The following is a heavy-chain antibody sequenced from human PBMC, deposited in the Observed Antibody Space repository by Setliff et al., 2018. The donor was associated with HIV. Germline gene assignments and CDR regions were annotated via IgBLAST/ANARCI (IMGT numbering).Heavy chain of an antibody. J-gene: IGHJ4*02. CDR2: ITSNEVRI. CDR3: ARDLGLGNSYGRTDY. CDR1: GFNFNIFS. V-gene: IGHV3-48*04. D-gene: IGHD5-18*01. Sequence: PGGSLRLSCAASGFNFNIFSMNWVRQALGKGLEWVSYITSNEVRIYYADSVRGRFTISRNNAKNSLFLQMNSLTAEDTAVYYCARDLGLGNSYGRTDYWGQGTLVTVSS.